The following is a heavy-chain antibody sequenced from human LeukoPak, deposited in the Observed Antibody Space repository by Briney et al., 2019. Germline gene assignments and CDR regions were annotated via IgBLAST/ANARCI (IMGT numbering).Heavy chain of an antibody. CDR2: ISYDGSNK. CDR3: AKSRHPYNWNDGAFFDY. Sequence: LSGGSLRLSCAASKFTFSSYGMHWVRQAPGKGLEWVAVISYDGSNKYYADSVRGRFTISRDNSENTLYLHMNSLRPEDTAVYYCAKSRHPYNWNDGAFFDYWGQGTLVTVSS. CDR1: KFTFSSYG. V-gene: IGHV3-30*18. J-gene: IGHJ4*02. D-gene: IGHD1-20*01.